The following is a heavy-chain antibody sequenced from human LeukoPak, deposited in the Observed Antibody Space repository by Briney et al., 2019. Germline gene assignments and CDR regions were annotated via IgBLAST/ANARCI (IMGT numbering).Heavy chain of an antibody. V-gene: IGHV2-5*02. CDR3: AHRQKGYGPFDY. CDR1: GFSLTTSGVG. D-gene: IGHD1-1*01. Sequence: QSGPTLVKPTQTLTLTCTFSGFSLTTSGVGVGWIRQPPGKALEWLALIYWDDDKCYSPSLKSRLTITKDTSKNQVVLTMTNMDPVDTATYYCAHRQKGYGPFDYWGQGTLVTVSS. CDR2: IYWDDDK. J-gene: IGHJ4*02.